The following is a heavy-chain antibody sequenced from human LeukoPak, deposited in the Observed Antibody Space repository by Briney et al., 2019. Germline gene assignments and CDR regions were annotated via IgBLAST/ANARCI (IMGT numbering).Heavy chain of an antibody. Sequence: SETLSLTCTVSGGSISSYYWSWIRQPPGKGLEWIGYIYYSGSTNYNPSLKSRVTISVDTSKNQFSLKLSSVTAADTAVYYCARAPYPDYSNYFGYWGQGTLVTVSS. CDR3: ARAPYPDYSNYFGY. D-gene: IGHD4-11*01. CDR1: GGSISSYY. V-gene: IGHV4-59*08. J-gene: IGHJ4*02. CDR2: IYYSGST.